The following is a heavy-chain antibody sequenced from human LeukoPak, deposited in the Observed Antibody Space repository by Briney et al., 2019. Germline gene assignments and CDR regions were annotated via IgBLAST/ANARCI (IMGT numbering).Heavy chain of an antibody. CDR3: ARVVVAARAIDF. J-gene: IGHJ4*02. Sequence: SETLSLTCTVSGYSISSGYYWGWIRQPPGKGLEWIGSIYHSGSTYYNPSLKSRVTISVDTSKNQFSLKLSSVTAADTAVYYCARVVVAARAIDFWGQGTLVTVSS. D-gene: IGHD2-15*01. V-gene: IGHV4-38-2*02. CDR1: GYSISSGYY. CDR2: IYHSGST.